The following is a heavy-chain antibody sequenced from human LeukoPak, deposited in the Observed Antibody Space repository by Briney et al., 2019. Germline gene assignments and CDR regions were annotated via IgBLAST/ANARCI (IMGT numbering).Heavy chain of an antibody. CDR1: GFTFTGYY. D-gene: IGHD3-22*01. Sequence: ASVKVSCKASGFTFTGYYMHWVRQAPGQGLEWMGWINPNSGGTNYAQKFQGRVTMTRDTSISTAYMELSRLRSDDTAVYYCARDPYYDSSSDSNWYFDLWGRGTLVTVSS. CDR3: ARDPYYDSSSDSNWYFDL. J-gene: IGHJ2*01. CDR2: INPNSGGT. V-gene: IGHV1-2*02.